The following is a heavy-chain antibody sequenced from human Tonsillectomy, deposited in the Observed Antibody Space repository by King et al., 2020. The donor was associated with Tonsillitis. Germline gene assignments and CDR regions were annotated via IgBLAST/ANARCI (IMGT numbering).Heavy chain of an antibody. J-gene: IGHJ5*02. CDR2: IKQDGSEK. CDR1: GFTFSSYW. V-gene: IGHV3-7*01. D-gene: IGHD2-2*01. Sequence: EVQLVESGGGLVQPGGSLRLSCAASGFTFSSYWMNWVRQAPGKGLEWVANIKQDGSEKYYVDSVKGRFTISRDNAKNSLYLQMNSLRAEDTAVYYCARGPEHQLPNNWLDPWGQGTLVTVSS. CDR3: ARGPEHQLPNNWLDP.